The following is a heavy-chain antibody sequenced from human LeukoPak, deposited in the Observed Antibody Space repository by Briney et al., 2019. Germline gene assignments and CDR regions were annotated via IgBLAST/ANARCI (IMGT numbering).Heavy chain of an antibody. V-gene: IGHV3-7*01. CDR2: IKQDGSEK. J-gene: IGHJ4*02. Sequence: PGGSLRLSCAASGFTFSSYSMNWVRQAPGKGLEWVANIKQDGSEKYYVDSVKGRFTISRDNPKNSLYLQMNSLRAEDTAVYYCARDGYYDSSGYYYVRPTPIFDYWGQGTLVTVSS. D-gene: IGHD3-22*01. CDR3: ARDGYYDSSGYYYVRPTPIFDY. CDR1: GFTFSSYS.